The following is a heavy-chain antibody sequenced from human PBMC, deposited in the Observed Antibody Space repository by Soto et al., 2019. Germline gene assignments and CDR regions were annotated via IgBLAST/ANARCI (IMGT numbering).Heavy chain of an antibody. J-gene: IGHJ4*02. D-gene: IGHD4-17*01. CDR1: GFTFSSYS. CDR2: ISSSSSTL. Sequence: VQLVESGGGLLQPGVSLRLSGAASGFTFSSYSMNWVRQAAGKGLEWVSYISSSSSTLYYADSVKVRFTISRDNAKNSGYLQMNRPRAEDTAVYYGVRDPHYGLFDYWGQGNVVTVSS. V-gene: IGHV3-48*01. CDR3: VRDPHYGLFDY.